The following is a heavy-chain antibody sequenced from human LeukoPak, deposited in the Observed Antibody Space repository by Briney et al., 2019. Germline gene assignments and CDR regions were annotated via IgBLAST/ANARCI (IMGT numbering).Heavy chain of an antibody. CDR1: GFTFSSYS. J-gene: IGHJ4*02. Sequence: PGGSLRLSCAASGFTFSSYSMNWVRQAPGKGLEWVSYTSSSSSTIYYADSVKGRFTISRDNSKNTLYLQMNSLRAEDTAVYYCATPSIVVVPSARGEYFEYWGQGTLVTVSS. CDR2: TSSSSSTI. CDR3: ATPSIVVVPSARGEYFEY. V-gene: IGHV3-48*01. D-gene: IGHD2-2*01.